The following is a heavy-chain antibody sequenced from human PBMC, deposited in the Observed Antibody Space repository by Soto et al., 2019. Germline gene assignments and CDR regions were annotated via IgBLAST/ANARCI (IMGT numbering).Heavy chain of an antibody. CDR1: GYPFTSYG. V-gene: IGHV1-18*01. Sequence: ASVKVSCKASGYPFTSYGISCVRQAPGQGLEWMGWISAYNGNKNYAQKLQGSVTMTTDTSTSTAYMELRSLRSDDTAVYYCARVRITIEDYYGMDVWGQGTTVTVSS. J-gene: IGHJ6*02. D-gene: IGHD3-3*01. CDR3: ARVRITIEDYYGMDV. CDR2: ISAYNGNK.